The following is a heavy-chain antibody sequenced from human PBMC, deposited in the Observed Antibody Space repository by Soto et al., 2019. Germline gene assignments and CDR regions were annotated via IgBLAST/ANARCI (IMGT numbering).Heavy chain of an antibody. J-gene: IGHJ4*02. Sequence: QVQPVQSGAEVEKAGSSVEGFFKASGGTFSSYGINLGAKAPWQGLEWMGGINPIFGTANYAQKFQGRVTITADESTSTAYMELSSLRSEDTAVYYCARDSGSYYAYWGQGTLVTVSS. CDR3: ARDSGSYYAY. V-gene: IGHV1-69*01. D-gene: IGHD1-26*01. CDR1: GGTFSSYG. CDR2: INPIFGTA.